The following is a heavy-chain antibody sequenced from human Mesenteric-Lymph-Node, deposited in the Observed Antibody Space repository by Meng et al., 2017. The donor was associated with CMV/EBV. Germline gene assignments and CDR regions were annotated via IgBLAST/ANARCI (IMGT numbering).Heavy chain of an antibody. V-gene: IGHV1-2*02. CDR3: ARETRATPGTIDL. J-gene: IGHJ3*01. CDR2: NNPNTGNT. Sequence: ASVKVSCKASGYTFIGYYMHWVRQAPGQGLEWMGYNNPNTGNTHYAQKFQGRVTMARDTTINTAYMTLTGLRSDDTAVYYCARETRATPGTIDLWGQGTMVTVSS. CDR1: GYTFIGYY. D-gene: IGHD5-12*01.